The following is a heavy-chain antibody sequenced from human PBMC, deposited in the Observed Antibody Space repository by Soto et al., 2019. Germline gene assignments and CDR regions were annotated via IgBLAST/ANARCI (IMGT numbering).Heavy chain of an antibody. Sequence: PSETLSLTCTVSGGSISSGVYYWSWIRQHPGKGLEWIGYIYYSGSTYYNPSLKSRVTISVDTSKNQFSLKLSSVTAADTAVYYCAREGVYSSSWKPTYFDYWGQGTLVTVSS. D-gene: IGHD6-13*01. CDR1: GGSISSGVYY. CDR2: IYYSGST. J-gene: IGHJ4*02. V-gene: IGHV4-31*03. CDR3: AREGVYSSSWKPTYFDY.